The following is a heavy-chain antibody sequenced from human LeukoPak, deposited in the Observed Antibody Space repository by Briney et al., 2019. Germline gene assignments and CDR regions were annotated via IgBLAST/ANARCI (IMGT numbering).Heavy chain of an antibody. Sequence: GRSLRLSCAASGFTFSSYAMHWVRQAPGKGLEWVAVISYDGSNKYYADSVKGRFTISRDNSKNTLYLQMNSLRAEDTAVYYCAREVYYGSGDDAFDIWGQGTMVTVSS. D-gene: IGHD3-10*01. CDR1: GFTFSSYA. CDR3: AREVYYGSGDDAFDI. J-gene: IGHJ3*02. V-gene: IGHV3-30*04. CDR2: ISYDGSNK.